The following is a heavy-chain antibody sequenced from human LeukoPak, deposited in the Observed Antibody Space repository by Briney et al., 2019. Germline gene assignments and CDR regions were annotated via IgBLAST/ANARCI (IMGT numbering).Heavy chain of an antibody. CDR2: INPSGGST. CDR1: GGTFSSYA. Sequence: GASVKVSCKASGGTFSSYAISWVRQAPGQGLEWMGIINPSGGSTSYAQKFQGRVTMTRDTSTSTVYMELSSLRSEDTAVYYCARGSYSSGWYDYWGQGTLVTVSS. J-gene: IGHJ4*02. V-gene: IGHV1-46*01. D-gene: IGHD6-19*01. CDR3: ARGSYSSGWYDY.